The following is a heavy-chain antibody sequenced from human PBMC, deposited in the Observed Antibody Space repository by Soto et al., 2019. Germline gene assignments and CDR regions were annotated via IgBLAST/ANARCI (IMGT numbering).Heavy chain of an antibody. CDR3: ARVAVVGDYYYYYGMDV. CDR2: ISYDGSNK. D-gene: IGHD2-2*01. V-gene: IGHV3-30-3*01. Sequence: SLRLSCAASGFTFSSYAMHWVRQAPGKGLEWVAVISYDGSNKYYADSVKGRFTISRDNSKNTLYLQMNSLRAEDTAVYYCARVAVVGDYYYYYGMDVWGQGTTVTVSS. CDR1: GFTFSSYA. J-gene: IGHJ6*02.